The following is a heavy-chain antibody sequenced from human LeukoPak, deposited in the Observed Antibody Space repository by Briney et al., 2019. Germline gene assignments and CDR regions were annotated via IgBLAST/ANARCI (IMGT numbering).Heavy chain of an antibody. CDR2: ISGSGGST. CDR1: GFTFSSYS. Sequence: GGSLRLSCAASGFTFSSYSMNWVRQAPGKGLEWVSAISGSGGSTYYADSVKGRFTISRDNSKNTLYLQMNSLRAEDTAVYYCAKWGDHRGYWYFDLWGRGTLVTVSS. J-gene: IGHJ2*01. CDR3: AKWGDHRGYWYFDL. V-gene: IGHV3-23*01. D-gene: IGHD2-21*02.